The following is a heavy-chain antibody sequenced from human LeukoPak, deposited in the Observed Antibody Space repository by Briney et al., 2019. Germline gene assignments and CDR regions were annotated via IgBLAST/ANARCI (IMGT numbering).Heavy chain of an antibody. J-gene: IGHJ4*02. Sequence: GESLKISCKGSGNSFTSYWIGWVRQMPGKGLEWMGIIYPDDSDTRYSPSFEGQVTISADKSISTAYLQWSSLKASDTAMYYCARTSGLVGARTGWDYFDYWGQGTLVTVSS. V-gene: IGHV5-51*01. CDR2: IYPDDSDT. CDR1: GNSFTSYW. D-gene: IGHD1-26*01. CDR3: ARTSGLVGARTGWDYFDY.